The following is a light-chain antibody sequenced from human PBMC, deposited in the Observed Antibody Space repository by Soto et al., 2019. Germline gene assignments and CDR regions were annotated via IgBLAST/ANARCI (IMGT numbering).Light chain of an antibody. CDR3: CSYTNTNTLV. CDR2: EVS. CDR1: SSDVGGYNY. V-gene: IGLV2-14*01. J-gene: IGLJ1*01. Sequence: QSALTQPASVSGSPGQSITISCTGTSSDVGGYNYASWYQQHPGKAPKVMIYEVSNRPSGVSNRFSGSKSGNTASLTISGLQAEDEADYYCCSYTNTNTLVFGTGTKLTVL.